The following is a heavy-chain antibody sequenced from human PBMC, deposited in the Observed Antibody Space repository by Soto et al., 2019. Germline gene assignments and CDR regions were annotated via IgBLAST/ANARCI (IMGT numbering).Heavy chain of an antibody. D-gene: IGHD6-13*01. CDR1: GYTFTSYY. Sequence: QVQLVQSGAEVKKPGASVKVSCKASGYTFTSYYMHWVRQAPGQGLEWMGIINPSGGSTCYAQKFQGRVTMTGDTSTSTVYMELSSLRSEDTAVYYCARVSSWSCFDYWGQGTLVTVSS. CDR3: ARVSSWSCFDY. V-gene: IGHV1-46*01. J-gene: IGHJ4*02. CDR2: INPSGGST.